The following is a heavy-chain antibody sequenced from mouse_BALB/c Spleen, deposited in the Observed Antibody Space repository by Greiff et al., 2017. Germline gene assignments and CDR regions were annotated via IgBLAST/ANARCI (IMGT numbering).Heavy chain of an antibody. V-gene: IGHV5-6*01. Sequence: EVMLVESGGDLVKPGGSLKLSCAASGFTFSSYGMSWVRQTPDKRLEWVATISSGGSYTYYPDSVKGRFTISRDNAKNTLYLQMSSLKSEDTAMYYCARLCIRFYAMDYWGQGTSVTVSS. CDR3: ARLCIRFYAMDY. J-gene: IGHJ4*01. CDR1: GFTFSSYG. D-gene: IGHD1-1*01. CDR2: ISSGGSYT.